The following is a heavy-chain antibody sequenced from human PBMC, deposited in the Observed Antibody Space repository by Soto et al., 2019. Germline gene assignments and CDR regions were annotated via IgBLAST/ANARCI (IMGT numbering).Heavy chain of an antibody. V-gene: IGHV3-33*01. D-gene: IGHD3-10*01. CDR2: IWDDGSNK. CDR1: GFTFSSYG. J-gene: IGHJ4*02. CDR3: ARVTGSGTAEVRFDY. Sequence: QVQLVESGGDVVQPGMSLRLSCAASGFTFSSYGMHWVRQAPGKGLEWVAVIWDDGSNKYYTDSVKGRFTISRDNSQNTLYLQMNSLRGEDTAVYYCARVTGSGTAEVRFDYWGQGTLVTVSS.